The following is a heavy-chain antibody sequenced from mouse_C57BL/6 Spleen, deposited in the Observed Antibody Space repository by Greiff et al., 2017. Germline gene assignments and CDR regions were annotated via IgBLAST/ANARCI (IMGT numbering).Heavy chain of an antibody. V-gene: IGHV1-15*01. CDR1: GYTFTDYE. D-gene: IGHD1-1*01. CDR3: TRMRYYYGSSYLDY. Sequence: VQLQQSGAELVRPGASVTLSCKASGYTFTDYEMHWVKQTPVHGLEWIGAIDPETGGTAYNQKFKGKAILTADKSSSTAYMELRSLTSEDSAVYYCTRMRYYYGSSYLDYWGQGTTLTVSS. CDR2: IDPETGGT. J-gene: IGHJ2*01.